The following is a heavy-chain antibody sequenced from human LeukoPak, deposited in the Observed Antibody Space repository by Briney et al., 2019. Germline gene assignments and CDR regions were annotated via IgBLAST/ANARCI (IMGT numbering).Heavy chain of an antibody. Sequence: SETLSLTCTVSGASVTSYYWSWIRQPPGKRLQWIGYISDSGSTNYNPSLKSRVTISRDTTKNQFSLKLSSVTAADTAVYYCARGRDYSYYYGMDVWGQGTTVTVSS. V-gene: IGHV4-59*02. CDR1: GASVTSYY. J-gene: IGHJ6*02. D-gene: IGHD4-11*01. CDR2: ISDSGST. CDR3: ARGRDYSYYYGMDV.